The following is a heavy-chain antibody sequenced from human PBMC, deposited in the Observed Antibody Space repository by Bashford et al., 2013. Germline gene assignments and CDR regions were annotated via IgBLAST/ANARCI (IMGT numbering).Heavy chain of an antibody. D-gene: IGHD3-10*01. J-gene: IGHJ4*02. Sequence: SETLSLTCTVSGDSISGSSYYWGWIRQPPGKGLEWIGSIYYSGSTYYNPSLKSRVTISVDRSKNQFSLKLSSVTAADTAVYYCATMVRGNLLHWGHGNPGHRLL. CDR2: IYYSGST. CDR1: GDSISGSSYY. CDR3: ATMVRGNLLH. V-gene: IGHV4-39*07.